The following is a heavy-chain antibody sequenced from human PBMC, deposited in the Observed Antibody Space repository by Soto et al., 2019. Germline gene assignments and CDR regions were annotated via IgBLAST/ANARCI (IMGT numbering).Heavy chain of an antibody. CDR3: ARDPIPTDYGDYRDAFDI. D-gene: IGHD4-17*01. J-gene: IGHJ3*02. CDR1: GGSISSGNYY. V-gene: IGHV4-31*02. Sequence: SETLSLTXTVSGGSISSGNYYWAWIRQHPGKGLEWIGYIYYSGNTYYNPSLKSRVTISVDTSKNQFSLKLTSVTAADTAIYYCARDPIPTDYGDYRDAFDIWGQGTMVTVSS. CDR2: IYYSGNT.